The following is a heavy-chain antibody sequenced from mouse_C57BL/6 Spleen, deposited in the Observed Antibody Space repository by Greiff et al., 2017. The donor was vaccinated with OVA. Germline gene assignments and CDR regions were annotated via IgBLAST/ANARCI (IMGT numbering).Heavy chain of an antibody. Sequence: QVQLQQPGAELVRPGSSVKLSCKASGYTFTSYWMDWVQQRPGQGLEWIGNIYPSDSETHYNQKFKDKATLTVDKSSSTAYMQLSSLTSEDSAVYYCARGGFGNYDYYAMDYWGQGTSVTVSS. CDR3: ARGGFGNYDYYAMDY. D-gene: IGHD2-1*01. J-gene: IGHJ4*01. CDR2: IYPSDSET. V-gene: IGHV1-61*01. CDR1: GYTFTSYW.